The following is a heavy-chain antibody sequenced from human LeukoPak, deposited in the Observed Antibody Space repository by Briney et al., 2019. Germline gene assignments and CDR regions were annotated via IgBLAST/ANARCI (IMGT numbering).Heavy chain of an antibody. J-gene: IGHJ4*02. CDR2: ITPDGNAA. CDR3: TRSGYSNGYDY. D-gene: IGHD2-15*01. V-gene: IGHV3-74*03. CDR1: GFTFSGHW. Sequence: PGGSLRLSCVASGFTFSGHWMHWVRQVPGKGLMAVSRITPDGNAAAYADSVKGRFTISRDNAKNTHYLEMNSLTAEDTALYHCTRSGYSNGYDYWGQGTLVTVSS.